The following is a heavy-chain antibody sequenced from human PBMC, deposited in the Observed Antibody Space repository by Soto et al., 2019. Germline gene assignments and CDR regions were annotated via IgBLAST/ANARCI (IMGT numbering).Heavy chain of an antibody. CDR2: IESDGSQK. CDR3: ARPPGWRDAFDI. D-gene: IGHD2-15*01. J-gene: IGHJ3*02. V-gene: IGHV3-7*01. CDR1: GFRFSSYW. Sequence: EVQLVESGGGLVQPGGSLRLSCAASGFRFSSYWMSWARQAPGKQLEWVANIESDGSQKYYADSLKGRFTISRDNAKNSLYLQMDSLRAEDTAVYYCARPPGWRDAFDIWCQGILVTVSS.